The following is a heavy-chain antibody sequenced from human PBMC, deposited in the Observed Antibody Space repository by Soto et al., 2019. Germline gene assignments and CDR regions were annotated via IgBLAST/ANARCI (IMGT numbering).Heavy chain of an antibody. D-gene: IGHD3-10*01. CDR1: GFTFSSYG. J-gene: IGHJ6*02. Sequence: QVQLVESGGCVVQPGRSLRLSCADSGFTFSSYGMHWVRQAPGKGLEWVAVISYDGSNKYYADSVKGRFTISRNNSKNTLYLQMNSLRAEDTAVYYCAKEGGVAVRGVIKVMDVWGQGTTVTDSS. CDR2: ISYDGSNK. V-gene: IGHV3-30*18. CDR3: AKEGGVAVRGVIKVMDV.